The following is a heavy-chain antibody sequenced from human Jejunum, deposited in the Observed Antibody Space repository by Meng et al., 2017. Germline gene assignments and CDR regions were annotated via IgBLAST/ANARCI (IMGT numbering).Heavy chain of an antibody. J-gene: IGHJ1*01. V-gene: IGHV3-30*01. CDR2: ISYDGNGQ. CDR1: GFTFSDFA. Sequence: VKLGESGGGVVQPGRSLRLSCLASGFTFSDFAMHWVRQAPGKGLEWVALISYDGNGQYYADSVQGRFTISKDMSKNILFLLMNNLSADDTAVYYCGRERRGFYIQHWGQGTLVTVSS. CDR3: GRERRGFYIQH.